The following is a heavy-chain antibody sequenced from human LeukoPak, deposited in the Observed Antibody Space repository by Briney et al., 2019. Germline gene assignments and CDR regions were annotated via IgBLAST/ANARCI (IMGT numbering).Heavy chain of an antibody. J-gene: IGHJ5*02. CDR2: INPNSGGT. Sequence: ASVKVSCKASGYTLTGYYMHWVRQAPGQGLEWMGWINPNSGGTNYAQKFQGRVTMTRDTSISTAYMELSRLRSDDTAVYYCATGRGGYGGNSESWFDPWGQGTLVTVSS. CDR3: ATGRGGYGGNSESWFDP. CDR1: GYTLTGYY. V-gene: IGHV1-2*02. D-gene: IGHD4-23*01.